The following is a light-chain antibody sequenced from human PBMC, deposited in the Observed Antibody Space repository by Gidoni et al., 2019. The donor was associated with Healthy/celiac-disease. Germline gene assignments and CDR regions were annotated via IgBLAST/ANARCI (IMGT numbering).Light chain of an antibody. CDR1: QGISSY. Sequence: DTQLTQSPSFLSASVGDRVTITCRASQGISSYLAWYQQKPGRAPNLLIYAASTLQSGVPSRFSGSGSGTKFTLTISSLQPEDFATYYCQQLNSYPSLTFGGGTKVEIK. J-gene: IGKJ4*01. CDR3: QQLNSYPSLT. CDR2: AAS. V-gene: IGKV1-9*01.